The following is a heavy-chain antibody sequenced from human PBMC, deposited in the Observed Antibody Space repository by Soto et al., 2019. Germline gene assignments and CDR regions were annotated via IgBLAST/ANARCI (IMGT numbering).Heavy chain of an antibody. CDR3: ARDHPHSYGIFYVDY. D-gene: IGHD5-18*01. V-gene: IGHV4-59*01. Sequence: SETLCLTCTVSGGFISNDYRSWIRQPPGKGLEWIGYIYSSGSTNYNPSLKSRVTISADTSKNQVSLKLTSVTAADTAVYYCARDHPHSYGIFYVDYWGQGTLVTVS. CDR2: IYSSGST. CDR1: GGFISNDY. J-gene: IGHJ4*02.